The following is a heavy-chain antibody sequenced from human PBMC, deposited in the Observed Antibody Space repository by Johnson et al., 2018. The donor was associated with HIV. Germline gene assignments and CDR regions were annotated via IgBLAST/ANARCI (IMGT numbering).Heavy chain of an antibody. Sequence: VQLVESGGGLVQPGGSLRLSCAASGFTFSGYGMHWVRQAPGHGLESVAVISYDGNNNYYADSLKGRFTISRDNSKNSLYMQMNSLSAEDTAVYYCAKKGGQEHTSHDAFDSWGQGTMVTVSS. J-gene: IGHJ3*02. D-gene: IGHD3-16*01. V-gene: IGHV3-30*18. CDR1: GFTFSGYG. CDR2: ISYDGNNN. CDR3: AKKGGQEHTSHDAFDS.